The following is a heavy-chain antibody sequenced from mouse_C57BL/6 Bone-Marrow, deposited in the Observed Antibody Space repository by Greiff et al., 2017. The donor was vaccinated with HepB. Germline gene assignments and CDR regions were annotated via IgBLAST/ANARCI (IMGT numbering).Heavy chain of an antibody. CDR2: IDPENGDT. CDR1: GFNIKDDY. V-gene: IGHV14-4*01. D-gene: IGHD1-1*01. Sequence: VHVKQSGAELVRPGASVKLSCTASGFNIKDDYMHWVKQRPEQGLEWIGWIDPENGDTEYASKFQGKATITADTSSNTAYLQLSSLTSEDTAVYYCTTFYDYDFDYWGQGTTLTVSS. J-gene: IGHJ2*01. CDR3: TTFYDYDFDY.